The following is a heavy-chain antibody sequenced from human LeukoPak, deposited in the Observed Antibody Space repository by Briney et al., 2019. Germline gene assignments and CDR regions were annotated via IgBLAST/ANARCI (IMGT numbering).Heavy chain of an antibody. CDR2: IRYDGSNK. CDR3: AKITEYYYGSGNNFDY. J-gene: IGHJ4*02. Sequence: GGSLRLSCAASGFTFSSYGMHWVRQAPGKGLEWVAFIRYDGSNKYYADSVKGRFTISRDNSKNTLYLQMNSLRAEDTAVYYCAKITEYYYGSGNNFDYWGQGTLVTVSS. V-gene: IGHV3-30*02. CDR1: GFTFSSYG. D-gene: IGHD3-10*01.